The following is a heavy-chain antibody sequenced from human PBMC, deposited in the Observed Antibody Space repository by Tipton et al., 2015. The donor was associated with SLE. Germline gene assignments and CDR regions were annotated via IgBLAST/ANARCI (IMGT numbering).Heavy chain of an antibody. CDR2: TYYRSKWYN. V-gene: IGHV6-1*01. CDR1: GDSVSSNSAA. D-gene: IGHD3-22*01. CDR3: ATLPPPHYYDSSGTWYNWFDP. Sequence: GLVKPSQTLSLTCAISGDSVSSNSAAWNWIRQSPSRGLEWLGRTYYRSKWYNDYAVSVKSRITINPDTSKNQFSLKLSSVTAADTAVYYCATLPPPHYYDSSGTWYNWFDPWGQGTLVTVSS. J-gene: IGHJ5*02.